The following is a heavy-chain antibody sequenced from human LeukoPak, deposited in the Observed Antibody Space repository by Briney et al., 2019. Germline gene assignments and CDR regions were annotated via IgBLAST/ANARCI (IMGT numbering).Heavy chain of an antibody. CDR3: ARDSDTVTREYYFDY. V-gene: IGHV1-69*04. D-gene: IGHD4-11*01. Sequence: SVKVSCKASGGTFSSYAISWVRQAPGQGLEWMGRFIPIFGIANYAQKFQGRVTITADKSTSTAYMELSSLRSEDTAVYYCARDSDTVTREYYFDYWGQGTLVTVSS. CDR2: FIPIFGIA. CDR1: GGTFSSYA. J-gene: IGHJ4*02.